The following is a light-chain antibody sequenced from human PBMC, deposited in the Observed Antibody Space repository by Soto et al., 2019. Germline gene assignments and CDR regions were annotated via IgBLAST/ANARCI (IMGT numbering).Light chain of an antibody. V-gene: IGKV3-15*01. CDR3: QQYRSWPRT. J-gene: IGKJ1*01. Sequence: EIVLTQSPATLSVSPGERVTLSCRASQSVDINLAWYQQKPGQAPRLLIYGASTRATGMPGRFSGRGAGAEFTLTISSLQSEDFAVYYCQQYRSWPRTFGQGTKVEIK. CDR1: QSVDIN. CDR2: GAS.